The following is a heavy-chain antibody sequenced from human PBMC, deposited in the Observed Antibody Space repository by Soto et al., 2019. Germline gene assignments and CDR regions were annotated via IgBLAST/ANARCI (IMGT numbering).Heavy chain of an antibody. CDR3: ARHNEYQLLAWFDP. V-gene: IGHV4-39*01. J-gene: IGHJ5*02. CDR2: IYYSGST. Sequence: SETLSLTCTVSGGSISSSSYYWGWIRQPPGKGLEWIGSIYYSGSTYYNPSLKSRVTISVDTSKNQFSLKLSSVTAADTAVYYCARHNEYQLLAWFDPWGQGALVTVSS. CDR1: GGSISSSSYY. D-gene: IGHD2-2*01.